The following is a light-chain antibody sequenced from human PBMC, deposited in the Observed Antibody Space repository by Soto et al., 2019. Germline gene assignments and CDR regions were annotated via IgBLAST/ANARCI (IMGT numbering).Light chain of an antibody. CDR1: SSDVGAYTS. V-gene: IGLV2-14*01. J-gene: IGLJ1*01. CDR2: EVS. Sequence: QSVLTQPASVSGSPGQSITISCTGSSSDVGAYTSVSWYQQHPGKAPKLMIYEVSNWPSGVSRRFSGSKSGNTASLTISGLQAEDEAHDYCSSYTSDNRNYVFGTGTKLTVL. CDR3: SSYTSDNRNYV.